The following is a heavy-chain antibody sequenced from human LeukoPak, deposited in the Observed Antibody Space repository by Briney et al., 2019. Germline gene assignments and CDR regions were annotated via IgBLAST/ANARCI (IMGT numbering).Heavy chain of an antibody. J-gene: IGHJ6*02. CDR2: ISAYNGNT. CDR3: ARDGCSSTSCSLSGHYGMDV. CDR1: GYTFTSYG. D-gene: IGHD2-2*01. V-gene: IGHV1-18*01. Sequence: ASVKVSCKASGYTFTSYGISWVRQAPGQGLEWMGWISAYNGNTNYAQKLQGRVTMTTDTSTSTAYMELRSLRFDDTAVYYCARDGCSSTSCSLSGHYGMDVWGQGTTVTVSS.